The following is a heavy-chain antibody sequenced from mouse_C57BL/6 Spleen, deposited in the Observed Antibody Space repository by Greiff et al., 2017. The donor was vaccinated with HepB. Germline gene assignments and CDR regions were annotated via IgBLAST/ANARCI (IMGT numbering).Heavy chain of an antibody. CDR2: ISNGGGCT. V-gene: IGHV5-12*01. J-gene: IGHJ2*01. D-gene: IGHD2-12*01. Sequence: EVQLQEPGGGLVQPGGSLKLSCAASGFTFSDYYMYWVRQTPEKRLEWVAYISNGGGCTYYPDTVKGRFTISRDNAKNTLYLQMSRLKSEDTAMYYCARGGYYSTFFDYWGQGTTLTVSS. CDR3: ARGGYYSTFFDY. CDR1: GFTFSDYY.